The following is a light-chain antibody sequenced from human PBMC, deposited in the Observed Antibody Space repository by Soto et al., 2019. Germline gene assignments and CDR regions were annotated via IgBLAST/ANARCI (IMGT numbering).Light chain of an antibody. Sequence: IVLTQSPLSLPVTAGEATSISCKASQSLLLSSGNNYLDWYLQKPGQSPQLLIYLGSTRASGVPDRFSGSGSGTDFTLKISTVEAEDVGVYYCAQALQTVTVGGGTKVDIK. CDR3: AQALQTVT. CDR1: QSLLLSSGNNY. V-gene: IGKV2-28*01. J-gene: IGKJ4*01. CDR2: LGS.